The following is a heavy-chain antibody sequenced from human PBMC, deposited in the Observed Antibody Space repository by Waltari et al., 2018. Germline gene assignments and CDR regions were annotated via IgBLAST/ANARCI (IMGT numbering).Heavy chain of an antibody. CDR3: ARVSRRGYSGYHYFDY. J-gene: IGHJ4*02. V-gene: IGHV1-69*12. D-gene: IGHD5-12*01. CDR2: IIPICGTA. CDR1: GGTFSSYA. Sequence: QVQLVQSGAEVKKPGSSVKVSCKASGGTFSSYAISWVRQAPGQGLEWMGGIIPICGTANYAQKFEGRVTLTADESTSTAYRELSSLRSEDTAVYYCARVSRRGYSGYHYFDYWGQGTLVTVSS.